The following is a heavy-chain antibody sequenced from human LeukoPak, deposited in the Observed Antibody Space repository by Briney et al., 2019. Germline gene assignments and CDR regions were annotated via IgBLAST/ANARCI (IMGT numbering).Heavy chain of an antibody. CDR3: ARAPGFASGGGPHFDY. J-gene: IGHJ4*02. D-gene: IGHD3-16*01. Sequence: SETLSLTCTVSGGSISSYYWSWIRQPPGKGLEWIGYIYYSGSTNYNPSLKSRVTISVDTSKDQFSLKLSSVTAADTAVYYCARAPGFASGGGPHFDYWGQGTLVTVSS. CDR1: GGSISSYY. V-gene: IGHV4-59*01. CDR2: IYYSGST.